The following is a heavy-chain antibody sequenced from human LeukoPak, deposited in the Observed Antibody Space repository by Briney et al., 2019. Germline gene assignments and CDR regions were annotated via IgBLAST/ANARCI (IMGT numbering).Heavy chain of an antibody. V-gene: IGHV1-69*01. CDR3: ARSYAITFGGVTVDTRFDL. D-gene: IGHD3-16*02. CDR2: IIPVFGAT. J-gene: IGHJ5*02. CDR1: GGTFSTFA. Sequence: SVKVSCKPSGGTFSTFAFSWVRQAPGQGLEWVGGIIPVFGATNSAQKFQGRLTISADESSTTTYMELSSFRSEDTAIYYCARSYAITFGGVTVDTRFDLWGQGTLVIVSS.